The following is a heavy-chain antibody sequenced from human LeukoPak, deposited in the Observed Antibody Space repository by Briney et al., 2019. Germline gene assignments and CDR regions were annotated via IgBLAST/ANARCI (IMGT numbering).Heavy chain of an antibody. CDR1: GGSISSGGYS. J-gene: IGHJ4*02. V-gene: IGHV4-30-2*01. CDR2: IYHSGST. D-gene: IGHD5-12*01. CDR3: ATRCEYSGSGGFDY. Sequence: SQTLSLTCAVSGGSISSGGYSWSWIRQPPGKGLEWIGYIYHSGSTYYNPSLKSLVTISVDRSKNQFSLKLSSVAAADTAVYYCATRCEYSGSGGFDYWGQGTLVTVSS.